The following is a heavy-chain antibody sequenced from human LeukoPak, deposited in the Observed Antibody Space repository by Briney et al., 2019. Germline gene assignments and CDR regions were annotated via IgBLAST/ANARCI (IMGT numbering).Heavy chain of an antibody. V-gene: IGHV4-34*01. J-gene: IGHJ6*03. CDR3: ARTTEAHSWRTRYYDYYMDV. D-gene: IGHD6-13*01. CDR2: VNHSGSGRT. Sequence: SETLSLTCAVYGGSFSGYYWSWIRQPPGKGLEWIGEVNHSGSGRTNNNPALKSRVTISVDTSKNQFSLKLYSVTAADTAVYYCARTTEAHSWRTRYYDYYMDVWGKGTTVTVSS. CDR1: GGSFSGYY.